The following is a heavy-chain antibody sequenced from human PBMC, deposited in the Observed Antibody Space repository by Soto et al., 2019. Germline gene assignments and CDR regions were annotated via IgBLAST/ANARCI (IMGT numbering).Heavy chain of an antibody. CDR1: GYSISSGYY. D-gene: IGHD2-2*01. J-gene: IGHJ3*02. V-gene: IGHV4-38-2*01. CDR2: IYHSGST. Sequence: LSLTCAVSGYSISSGYYWGWIRQPPGKGLEWIGSIYHSGSTYYNPSLKSRVTISVDTSKNQFSLKLSSVTAADTAVYYCARASPEYQLPDAFDIWGQGTMVTVSS. CDR3: ARASPEYQLPDAFDI.